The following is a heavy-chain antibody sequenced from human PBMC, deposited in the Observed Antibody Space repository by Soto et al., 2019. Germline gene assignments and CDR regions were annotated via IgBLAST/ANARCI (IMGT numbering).Heavy chain of an antibody. V-gene: IGHV2-26*01. CDR2: IFSNDEK. CDR1: WFSLSNARMG. J-gene: IGHJ4*02. Sequence: QFTLKESGPVLVKPTETLTLTCTVSWFSLSNARMGVSWIRQPPGKTLEWLAHIFSNDEKSYSTSLKSRLTISKDTSKRQVVLTMTNMDPVDTATYYCARIPYCSGGSCYSDRDSWGQGTLVTVSS. CDR3: ARIPYCSGGSCYSDRDS. D-gene: IGHD2-15*01.